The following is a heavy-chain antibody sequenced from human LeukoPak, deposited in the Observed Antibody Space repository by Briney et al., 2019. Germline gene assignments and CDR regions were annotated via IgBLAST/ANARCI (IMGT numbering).Heavy chain of an antibody. CDR2: IYYSGST. D-gene: IGHD4-17*01. Sequence: SETLSLTCPVSGGSISRGGYYWSWIRHHPGTGLEWIGYIYYSGSTNYNPSLKSRVTISVATSKNQFSLKLSSVTAADTAVYYCARDAGYGDYIRFDYWGQGTLVTVSS. CDR1: GGSISRGGYY. V-gene: IGHV4-61*08. J-gene: IGHJ4*02. CDR3: ARDAGYGDYIRFDY.